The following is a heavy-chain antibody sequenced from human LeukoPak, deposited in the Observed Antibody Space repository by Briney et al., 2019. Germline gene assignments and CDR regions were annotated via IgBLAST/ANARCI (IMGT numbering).Heavy chain of an antibody. Sequence: PGGSLRLSCVASGFTFSSNGMHWVRQAPGKGLEWVAVILKDGTTTYYVDSVKGRFTISRDNSKNTLYLQMHSLRAEDTAVYYCAKWSLTTWGYFDYWGQGTLVTVSS. J-gene: IGHJ4*02. V-gene: IGHV3-30*18. D-gene: IGHD1-14*01. CDR3: AKWSLTTWGYFDY. CDR2: ILKDGTTT. CDR1: GFTFSSNG.